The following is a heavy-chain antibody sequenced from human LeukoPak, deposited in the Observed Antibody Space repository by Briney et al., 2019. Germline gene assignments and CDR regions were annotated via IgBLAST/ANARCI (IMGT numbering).Heavy chain of an antibody. CDR1: GYSISSGYY. V-gene: IGHV4-38-2*02. Sequence: SETLSLTCTVSGYSISSGYYWGWIRQPPGKGLEWIGSIYHSGSTYYNPYLKSRVTISVDTSKNQFSLKLSSVTAADTAVYYCARDFSKWLVEYYFDYWGQGTLVTVSS. CDR3: ARDFSKWLVEYYFDY. J-gene: IGHJ4*02. CDR2: IYHSGST. D-gene: IGHD6-19*01.